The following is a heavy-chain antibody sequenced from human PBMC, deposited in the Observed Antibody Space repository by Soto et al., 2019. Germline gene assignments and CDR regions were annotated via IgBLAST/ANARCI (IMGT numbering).Heavy chain of an antibody. CDR1: GGSISSGGYS. D-gene: IGHD3-22*01. Sequence: PSETLSLTCAVSGGSISSGGYSWSWIRQPPGKGLEWIGDIYHLGRTYYNPSLKRRVTISLDKSKNQFSLKLTSVTAADTAVYFCAGTGKFYYYDMSGLPFDPWGPGVLVTVSS. J-gene: IGHJ5*02. V-gene: IGHV4-30-2*01. CDR2: IYHLGRT. CDR3: AGTGKFYYYDMSGLPFDP.